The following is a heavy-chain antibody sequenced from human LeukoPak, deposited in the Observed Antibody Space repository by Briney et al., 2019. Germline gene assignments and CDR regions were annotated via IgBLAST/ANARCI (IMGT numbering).Heavy chain of an antibody. D-gene: IGHD5-18*01. CDR1: GYTFTSYG. V-gene: IGHV1-18*01. Sequence: ASVKVSCKASGYTFTSYGISWVRQAPGQGLEWMGWISAYNGNTNYAQKLQGRVTMTTDTSTSTAYMELRSLRSDDTAVYYCARTEGSYGYDYPEDRRGNWFDPWGQGTLVTVSS. J-gene: IGHJ5*02. CDR3: ARTEGSYGYDYPEDRRGNWFDP. CDR2: ISAYNGNT.